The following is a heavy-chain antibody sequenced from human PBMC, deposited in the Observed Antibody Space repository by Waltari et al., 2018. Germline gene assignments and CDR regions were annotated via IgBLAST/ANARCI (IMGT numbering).Heavy chain of an antibody. D-gene: IGHD3-22*01. CDR2: MSSSSSYI. V-gene: IGHV3-21*01. J-gene: IGHJ4*02. CDR1: GVTFSSYS. Sequence: EVQLVESGGGLVKPGGSLRLSCAASGVTFSSYSMNWVRQAPGKGLEWGSSMSSSSSYIYYADSVKGRFTISRDNAKNSLYLQMNSLRAEDTAVYYCARDGGYYGYWGQGTLVTVSS. CDR3: ARDGGYYGY.